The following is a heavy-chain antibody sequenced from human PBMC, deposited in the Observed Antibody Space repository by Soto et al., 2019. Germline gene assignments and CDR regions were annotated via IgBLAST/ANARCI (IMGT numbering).Heavy chain of an antibody. J-gene: IGHJ4*02. CDR2: ISYDGSNK. V-gene: IGHV3-30*07. D-gene: IGHD6-13*01. CDR3: VGVPPSSRWYVQSFGY. Sequence: GGSLRLSCAASGFTFSSYAMHWVRQAPVKGLEWVAVISYDGSNKYYADSVKGLFTISRDTSKNTLDLQISSLRGDNPAVPYYVGVPPSSRWYVQSFGYWGQGTLVSVSS. CDR1: GFTFSSYA.